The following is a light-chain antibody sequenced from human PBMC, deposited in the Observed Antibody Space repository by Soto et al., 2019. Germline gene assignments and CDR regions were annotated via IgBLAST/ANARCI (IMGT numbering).Light chain of an antibody. V-gene: IGLV2-8*01. CDR2: EVV. CDR1: SSDVGGYNF. Sequence: QSALTQPPSASGSPEQSVTISCTGTSSDVGGYNFVSWYQQHPGKAPKLMISEVVKRPSGVPDRFSGSKSGNTASPTVSGLQAEDEADYYCSSYAGGNNFYVFGTGTKLTVL. CDR3: SSYAGGNNFYV. J-gene: IGLJ1*01.